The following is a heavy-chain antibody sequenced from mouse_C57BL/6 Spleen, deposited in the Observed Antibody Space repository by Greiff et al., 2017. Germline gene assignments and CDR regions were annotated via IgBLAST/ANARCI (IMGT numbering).Heavy chain of an antibody. Sequence: GVDFSRYWMSWVRRAPGKGLEWIGEINPDSSTINYAPSLKDKFIISRDNAKNTLYLQMSKVRSEDTALYYCAAGRAMDDWGQGTSVTVSS. CDR1: GVDFSRYW. CDR3: AAGRAMDD. J-gene: IGHJ4*01. V-gene: IGHV4-1*01. CDR2: INPDSSTI.